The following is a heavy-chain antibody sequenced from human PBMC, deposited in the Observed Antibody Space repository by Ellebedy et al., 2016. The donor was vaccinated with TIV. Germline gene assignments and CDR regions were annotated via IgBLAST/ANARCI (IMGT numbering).Heavy chain of an antibody. V-gene: IGHV3-33*01. CDR3: ARQYSYGYYYYYGMDV. J-gene: IGHJ6*02. CDR1: GFTFSSYG. D-gene: IGHD5-18*01. CDR2: IWYDGSNK. Sequence: GESLKISXAASGFTFSSYGMHWVRQAPGKGLEWVAVIWYDGSNKYYADSVKGRFTISRDNSKNTLYLQMNSLRAEDTAVYYCARQYSYGYYYYYGMDVWGQGTTVTVSS.